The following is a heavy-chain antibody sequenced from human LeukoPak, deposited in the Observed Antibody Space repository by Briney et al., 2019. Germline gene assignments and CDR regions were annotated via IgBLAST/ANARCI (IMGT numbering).Heavy chain of an antibody. CDR1: GFTFNSYW. D-gene: IGHD2-2*01. CDR3: ARDVTPPYCSSSSCYYPPYYIHV. CDR2: IKQDGSEK. J-gene: IGHJ6*03. V-gene: IGHV3-7*01. Sequence: GGSLCPASAASGFTFNSYWMSWVRQAPGKGLEWVANIKQDGSEKYYVDSVKGRFTTSRDNAKNSLYLQMNSLRAEDTAVYYCARDVTPPYCSSSSCYYPPYYIHVWSKGTTVTVSS.